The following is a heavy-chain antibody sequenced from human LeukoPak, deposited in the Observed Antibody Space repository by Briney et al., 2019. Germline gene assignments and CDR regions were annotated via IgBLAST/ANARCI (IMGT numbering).Heavy chain of an antibody. CDR1: GFTFSRNS. Sequence: PGGSLRLSCAGSGFTFSRNSMNWVRQAPGKGLEWVSSISSSSSYIYYADSVKGRFTISRDNAKNSLYLQMNSLRAEDTAVYYCAKGRGWLQFFDYWGQGTLVTVSS. CDR3: AKGRGWLQFFDY. J-gene: IGHJ4*02. CDR2: ISSSSSYI. D-gene: IGHD5-24*01. V-gene: IGHV3-21*04.